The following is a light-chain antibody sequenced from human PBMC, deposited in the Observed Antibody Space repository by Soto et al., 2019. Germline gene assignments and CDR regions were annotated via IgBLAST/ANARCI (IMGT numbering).Light chain of an antibody. CDR1: SSDVGAYNY. CDR2: EVT. V-gene: IGLV2-14*01. J-gene: IGLJ1*01. CDR3: CSFTSGNTAYV. Sequence: ALTQPGSVSGSPGQSITISCTGTSSDVGAYNYVSWYQQHPGKAPKLMIYEVTNRPSGVSTRFSGSKSGNTASLTISGLQAEDEADYYCCSFTSGNTAYVFGTGTKV.